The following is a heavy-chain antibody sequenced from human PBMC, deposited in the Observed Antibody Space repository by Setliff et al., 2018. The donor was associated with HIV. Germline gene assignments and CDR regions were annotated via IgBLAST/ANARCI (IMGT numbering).Heavy chain of an antibody. Sequence: SETLSLTCTVSGASINSGTYYWSWIRQPAGKGLQWIGRIYTSGSTYYSPSLKSRVTISLDTSKNQFSLKVDSVTAADTAVYYCARDTYDVSTGPGAFDIWGQGTMVTVSS. CDR1: GASINSGTYY. D-gene: IGHD3-9*01. CDR2: IYTSGST. J-gene: IGHJ3*02. CDR3: ARDTYDVSTGPGAFDI. V-gene: IGHV4-61*02.